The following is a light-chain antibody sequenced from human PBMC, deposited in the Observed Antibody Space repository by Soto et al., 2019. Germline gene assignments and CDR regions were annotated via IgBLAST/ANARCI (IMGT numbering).Light chain of an antibody. J-gene: IGKJ4*01. CDR1: QDISNY. CDR3: QQYDNLPSLT. V-gene: IGKV1-33*01. Sequence: DIQMTQSPSSLSASVGDRVTITCQASQDISNYLNWDQEKPGKAPKPLIYDASNLETGVPSRFSGSGSGTDFTFTISSLEPEDIATYYCQQYDNLPSLTFGGGTKVEIK. CDR2: DAS.